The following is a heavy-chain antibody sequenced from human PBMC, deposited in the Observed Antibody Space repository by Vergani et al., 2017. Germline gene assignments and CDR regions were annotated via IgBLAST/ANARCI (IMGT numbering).Heavy chain of an antibody. V-gene: IGHV4-59*08. J-gene: IGHJ4*02. CDR3: ARITAMIVVVIFDY. CDR1: GGSISSYY. CDR2: IYYSGST. Sequence: QVQLQESGPGLVKPSETLSLTCTVSGGSISSYYWSWIRQPPGKGLEWIGYIYYSGSTNYNSSLKSRVTISVDTSKNQFSLKLSSVTAADTAVYYCARITAMIVVVIFDYWGQGTLVTVSS. D-gene: IGHD3-22*01.